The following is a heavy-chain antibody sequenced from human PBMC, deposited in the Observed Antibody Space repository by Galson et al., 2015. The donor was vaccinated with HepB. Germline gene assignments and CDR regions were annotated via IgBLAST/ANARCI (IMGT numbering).Heavy chain of an antibody. CDR3: ARGVYQLLPFDC. Sequence: SLRLSCAASGFTFSSYWMSWVRQAPGKGLEWVANIKQDGSEKYYVDSVKGRFTISRDNAKNSLYLQMNSLRVEDTAVYYCARGVYQLLPFDCWGQGTLVTVSS. CDR1: GFTFSSYW. J-gene: IGHJ4*02. D-gene: IGHD2-2*01. CDR2: IKQDGSEK. V-gene: IGHV3-7*01.